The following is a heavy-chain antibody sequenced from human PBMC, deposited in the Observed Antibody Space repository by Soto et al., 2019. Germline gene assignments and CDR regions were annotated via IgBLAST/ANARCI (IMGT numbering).Heavy chain of an antibody. J-gene: IGHJ5*02. CDR3: ARGGVFGVVISNWFDT. CDR1: GGTFSSYP. D-gene: IGHD3-3*01. Sequence: SVKLSCRASGGTFSSYPINWVRQAPGQGLEWMGGIIPIFGTANYAQKFQGRVTITADESRSTAYMELSSLRSEDTAVYYCARGGVFGVVISNWFDTWGQGTLVTVSS. CDR2: IIPIFGTA. V-gene: IGHV1-69*13.